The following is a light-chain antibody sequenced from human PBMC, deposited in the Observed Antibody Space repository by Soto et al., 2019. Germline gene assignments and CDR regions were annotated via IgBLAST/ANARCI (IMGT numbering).Light chain of an antibody. CDR3: QSYDGSLSGYV. V-gene: IGLV1-40*01. CDR2: DNN. J-gene: IGLJ1*01. CDR1: SSNFGAGFV. Sequence: QSVLTQPPSVSGAPGQWVTISCTGSSSNFGAGFVVHWYQHLPGTAPKLLISDNNSRPSGVPARFSGSKSGTSASLTIAGLQAEDEAHYYCQSYDGSLSGYVFGTGTQLTVL.